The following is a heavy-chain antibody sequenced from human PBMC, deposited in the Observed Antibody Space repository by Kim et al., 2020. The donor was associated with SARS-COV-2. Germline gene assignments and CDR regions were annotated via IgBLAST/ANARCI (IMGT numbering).Heavy chain of an antibody. CDR3: ARGFVRIVVVPAYGGVTFDP. J-gene: IGHJ5*02. CDR1: GGSFSGYY. V-gene: IGHV4-34*01. CDR2: INHSGST. D-gene: IGHD2-2*01. Sequence: SETLSLTCAVYGGSFSGYYWSWIRQPPGKGLEWIGEINHSGSTNYNPSLKSRVTISVDTSKNRFSLKLSSVTAADTAVYYCARGFVRIVVVPAYGGVTFDPWGQGTLVTVSS.